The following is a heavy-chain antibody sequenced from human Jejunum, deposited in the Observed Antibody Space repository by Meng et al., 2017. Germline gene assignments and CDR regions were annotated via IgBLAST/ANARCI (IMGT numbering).Heavy chain of an antibody. V-gene: IGHV4-4*02. J-gene: IGHJ4*02. Sequence: QVQLQELGPGLRRPSGSLSLSCAVSGASVTTTDWWSWGRHPAGKGLGMIGEISRSGRANYNPSLKGRVTISLDRSMNLFSLKLDSVTAADAAVYYCARDPRTNWASRFFDNWGQGTLVTVSS. CDR3: ARDPRTNWASRFFDN. D-gene: IGHD1/OR15-1a*01. CDR1: GASVTTTDW. CDR2: ISRSGRA.